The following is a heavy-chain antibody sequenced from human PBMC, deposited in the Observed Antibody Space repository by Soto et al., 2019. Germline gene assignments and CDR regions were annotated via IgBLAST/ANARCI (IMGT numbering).Heavy chain of an antibody. J-gene: IGHJ5*02. CDR1: AFSLSTGGVG. CDR2: IYWDDDK. Sequence: SGPTLVNPTQTLTLTCTFSAFSLSTGGVGVGWIRQPPGKALEWLALIYWDDDKRYSPSLKNRLTITKDTSKNQVVLTMTNMDPVDTATYYCAHRRGYQLLFDWFDPWGQGILVTVSS. CDR3: AHRRGYQLLFDWFDP. V-gene: IGHV2-5*02. D-gene: IGHD2-2*01.